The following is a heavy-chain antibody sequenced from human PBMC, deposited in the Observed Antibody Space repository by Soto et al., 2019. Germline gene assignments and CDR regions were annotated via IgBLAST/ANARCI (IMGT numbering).Heavy chain of an antibody. CDR2: IYYSGTT. D-gene: IGHD2-15*01. V-gene: IGHV4-59*06. Sequence: PSETLSLTCTVSGGSISSYYWSWIRQHPGKGLEWIGYIYYSGTTYYNPSLKSRVTISVDTSKNQFSLELRSVTAADTALYYCAKSVGGYYFDYWVQGTLVTVSS. CDR3: AKSVGGYYFDY. CDR1: GGSISSYY. J-gene: IGHJ4*02.